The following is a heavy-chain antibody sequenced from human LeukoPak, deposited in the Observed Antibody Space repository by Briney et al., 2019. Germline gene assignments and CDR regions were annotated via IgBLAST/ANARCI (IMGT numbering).Heavy chain of an antibody. CDR1: GYTFTSYD. Sequence: ASVKVSCKASGYTFTSYDINWVRQATGQGLEWMGWMNPNSGNTGYAQKFQGRVTLTRNTSSSTVYMELSSLTSEDTAVYYCARVLYGSGSYSTPFDYWGQGTLVTVSS. V-gene: IGHV1-8*01. CDR2: MNPNSGNT. D-gene: IGHD3-10*01. CDR3: ARVLYGSGSYSTPFDY. J-gene: IGHJ4*02.